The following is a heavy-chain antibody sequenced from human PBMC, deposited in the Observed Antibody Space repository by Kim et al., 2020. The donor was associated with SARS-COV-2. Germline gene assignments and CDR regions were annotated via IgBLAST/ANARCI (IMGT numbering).Heavy chain of an antibody. D-gene: IGHD6-19*01. Sequence: ASVKVSCKASGYTFTGYYMHWVRQAPGQGLEWMGWINPNSGGTNYAQKFQGRVTMTRDTSISTAYMELSRLRSDDTAVYYCARGKLVAGRAAEYFQHWGQGTLVTVSS. V-gene: IGHV1-2*02. J-gene: IGHJ1*01. CDR2: INPNSGGT. CDR3: ARGKLVAGRAAEYFQH. CDR1: GYTFTGYY.